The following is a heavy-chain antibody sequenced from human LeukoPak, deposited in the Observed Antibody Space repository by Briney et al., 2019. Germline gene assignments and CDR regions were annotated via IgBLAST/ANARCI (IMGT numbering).Heavy chain of an antibody. CDR1: GYRFTTYW. CDR3: ARLSYCGGDCHYNSYFDY. V-gene: IGHV5-51*01. CDR2: IYPGDSET. D-gene: IGHD2-21*02. Sequence: GESLKISCKASGYRFTTYWIGWVRQMPGKGLEWMGIIYPGDSETRYSPSFQGQVTISADKSISTAYLQWSSLKASDTAMYYCARLSYCGGDCHYNSYFDYWGQGTLVTVSS. J-gene: IGHJ4*02.